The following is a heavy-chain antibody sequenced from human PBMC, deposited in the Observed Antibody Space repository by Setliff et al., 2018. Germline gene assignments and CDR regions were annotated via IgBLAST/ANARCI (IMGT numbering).Heavy chain of an antibody. CDR3: RQAVVGRDVFDI. V-gene: IGHV4-34*01. CDR2: IDQSGSG. Sequence: NPSETLSLTCNVYGESFDTYYWSWIRQPPGKGLEWFGEIDQSGSGDYNPSFKGRVTISVDTSKKQFSLTLNSVTAADTALYYCRQAVVGRDVFDIWGQGTVVTVSS. J-gene: IGHJ3*02. CDR1: GESFDTYY. D-gene: IGHD1-1*01.